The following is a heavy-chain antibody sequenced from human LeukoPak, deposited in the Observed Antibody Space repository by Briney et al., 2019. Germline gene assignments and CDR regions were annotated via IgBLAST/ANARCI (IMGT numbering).Heavy chain of an antibody. CDR1: GGSISSSSYY. D-gene: IGHD5-12*01. CDR2: IYYSGST. J-gene: IGHJ3*02. V-gene: IGHV4-39*01. Sequence: SETLSLTCTVSGGSISSSSYYWGWIRQPPGKGLEWIGSIYYSGSTYYNPSLKSRVTISVDTSKNQFSLKLSSVTAADTAVYYCARGGGKRYSGYVRAPGAFDIWGQGTMVTVSS. CDR3: ARGGGKRYSGYVRAPGAFDI.